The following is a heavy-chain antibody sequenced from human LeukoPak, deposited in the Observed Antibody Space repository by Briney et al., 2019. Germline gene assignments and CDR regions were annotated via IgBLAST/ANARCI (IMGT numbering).Heavy chain of an antibody. CDR3: ARDPYSSGRGNWFDP. CDR2: IYYSGST. J-gene: IGHJ5*02. Sequence: SQTLSLTCTVSGGSISSGGYYWSWIRQHPGKGLEWIGYIYYSGSTYYNPSLKSRVTISVDTSKNQFSLKLSSVTAADTAVYYCARDPYSSGRGNWFDPWGQGTLVTASS. CDR1: GGSISSGGYY. D-gene: IGHD6-19*01. V-gene: IGHV4-31*03.